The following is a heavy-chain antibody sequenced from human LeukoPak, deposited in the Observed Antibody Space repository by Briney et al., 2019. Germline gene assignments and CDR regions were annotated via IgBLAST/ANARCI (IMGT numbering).Heavy chain of an antibody. D-gene: IGHD1-26*01. V-gene: IGHV3-74*01. J-gene: IGHJ6*02. Sequence: GGSLRLSCAASGFTFSSYSMNWVRQAPGKGLVWASRISSDGISTSYADSVKGRFTISRDNAKSTLYLQMNSLRAEDTAVYYCARHLPRSAMDVWGQGTTVTVSS. CDR2: ISSDGIST. CDR3: ARHLPRSAMDV. CDR1: GFTFSSYS.